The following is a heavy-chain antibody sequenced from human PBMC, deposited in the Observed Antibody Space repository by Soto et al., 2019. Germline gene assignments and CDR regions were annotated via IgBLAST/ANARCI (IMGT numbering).Heavy chain of an antibody. J-gene: IGHJ6*02. CDR3: AKDQGGDGYFYGLDV. CDR2: ISHDGSNK. D-gene: IGHD2-21*02. V-gene: IGHV3-30*18. CDR1: GFIFSSYG. Sequence: GGSLRLSCAASGFIFSSYGVHWVRQAPGKGLEWVAIISHDGSNKYYPESVKGRFSISRDNSKNTLYLQMNSLRAEDTAVYYCAKDQGGDGYFYGLDVWGRGTTVTVYS.